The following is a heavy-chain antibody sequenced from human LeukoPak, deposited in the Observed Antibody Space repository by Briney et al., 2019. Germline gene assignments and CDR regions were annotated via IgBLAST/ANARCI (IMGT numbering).Heavy chain of an antibody. Sequence: SETLSLTCTVSGGSISSSSYYWGWIRQPPGKELEWIGSIYYSGSTYYNPSLKSRVTISVDTSKNQFSLKLSSVTAADTAVYYCARPECSSSWPDAFDIWGQGTMVTVSS. D-gene: IGHD6-13*01. CDR3: ARPECSSSWPDAFDI. CDR2: IYYSGST. J-gene: IGHJ3*02. CDR1: GGSISSSSYY. V-gene: IGHV4-39*01.